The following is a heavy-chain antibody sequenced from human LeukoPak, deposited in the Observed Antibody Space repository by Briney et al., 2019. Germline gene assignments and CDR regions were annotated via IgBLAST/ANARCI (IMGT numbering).Heavy chain of an antibody. CDR2: INPNSGGA. V-gene: IGHV1-2*06. J-gene: IGHJ3*02. D-gene: IGHD2-15*01. CDR3: ASLGYCSGGSCYSLRAFDI. Sequence: ASVKVSCKASGYTFTGYYMHWVRQAPGQGLEWMGRINPNSGGANCAQKFQGRVTMTRDTSISTAYMELSRLRSDDTAVYYCASLGYCSGGSCYSLRAFDIWGQGTMVTVSS. CDR1: GYTFTGYY.